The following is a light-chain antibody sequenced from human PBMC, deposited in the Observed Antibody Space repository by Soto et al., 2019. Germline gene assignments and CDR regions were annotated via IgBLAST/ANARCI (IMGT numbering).Light chain of an antibody. CDR3: SSFATSSSYA. Sequence: QSVLTQPASVSGSPGQSITISCTGTSSDVGGSIYVSWYQQHPGKAPKLMIYDVTSRPSGVSYRFSGSKSGNTASLTISGLQAEDEADYYCSSFATSSSYAFGTGTKVTVL. CDR1: SSDVGGSIY. V-gene: IGLV2-14*01. J-gene: IGLJ1*01. CDR2: DVT.